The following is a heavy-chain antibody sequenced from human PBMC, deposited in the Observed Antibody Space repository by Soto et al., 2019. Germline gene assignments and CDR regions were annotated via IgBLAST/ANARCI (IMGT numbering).Heavy chain of an antibody. V-gene: IGHV3-30*18. D-gene: IGHD2-2*01. CDR3: AKDRIGYCISTSCPSDY. CDR1: GFTFSSYG. Sequence: GGSLRLSCAASGFTFSSYGMHWVRQAPGKGLEWVAVISYDGSNKYYADSVKGRFTISRDNSKNTLYLQMNSLRAEDTAVYYCAKDRIGYCISTSCPSDYWGQGTLVTVSS. CDR2: ISYDGSNK. J-gene: IGHJ4*02.